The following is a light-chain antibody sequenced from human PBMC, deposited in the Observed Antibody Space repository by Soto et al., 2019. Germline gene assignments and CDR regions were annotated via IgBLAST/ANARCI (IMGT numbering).Light chain of an antibody. Sequence: EIVMTQSPATLALSPGERGTLSCRARPRVCSSLAWYQQRPGQGPRLLIYETSTRATGIPARFSGSGSGTEFTLTIDSLQSEDFAIYCCQQYNNWPWTFGQGTKVEI. CDR2: ETS. V-gene: IGKV3-15*01. CDR1: PRVCSS. J-gene: IGKJ1*01. CDR3: QQYNNWPWT.